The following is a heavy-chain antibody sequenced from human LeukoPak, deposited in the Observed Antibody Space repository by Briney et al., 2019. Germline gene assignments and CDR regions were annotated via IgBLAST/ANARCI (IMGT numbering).Heavy chain of an antibody. J-gene: IGHJ4*02. D-gene: IGHD5-18*01. Sequence: SETLSLTCTVSGYSISSGHHWGWIRQPPGKGLEWIGRISYSGAAYYNPSLNSRVTLSLDTSQNQFSLRLSSVTAADTAVYYCVRADYGYYYFDFWGQGTLVTVSS. CDR3: VRADYGYYYFDF. CDR2: ISYSGAA. CDR1: GYSISSGHH. V-gene: IGHV4-38-2*02.